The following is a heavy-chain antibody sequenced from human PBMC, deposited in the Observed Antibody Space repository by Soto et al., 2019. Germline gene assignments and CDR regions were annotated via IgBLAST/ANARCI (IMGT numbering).Heavy chain of an antibody. Sequence: QLQLQESGPGLVKPSETLSLTCTVSGGSISSSSYYWGWIRQPPGKGLEWIGSIYYSGSTYYNPSLKTRITISVDTAKTQFSLKLRSVTAADAAVYYWARHVRIAAAGVYYFDYWGQGTLVTVSS. J-gene: IGHJ4*02. CDR2: IYYSGST. V-gene: IGHV4-39*01. CDR1: GGSISSSSYY. D-gene: IGHD6-13*01. CDR3: ARHVRIAAAGVYYFDY.